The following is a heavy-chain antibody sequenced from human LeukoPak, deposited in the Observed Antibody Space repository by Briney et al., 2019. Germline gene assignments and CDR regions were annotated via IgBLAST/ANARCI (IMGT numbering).Heavy chain of an antibody. D-gene: IGHD3-16*02. V-gene: IGHV1-24*01. J-gene: IGHJ3*02. CDR2: FDPEDGET. Sequence: ASVKVSCKVSGYTLTELSMHWVRQAPGKWLEWMGGFDPEDGETIYAQKFQGRVTMTEDTSTDTAYMELSSLRSEDTAVYYCATDYDYVWGSYRSNAFDIWAKGQWSPSLQ. CDR1: GYTLTELS. CDR3: ATDYDYVWGSYRSNAFDI.